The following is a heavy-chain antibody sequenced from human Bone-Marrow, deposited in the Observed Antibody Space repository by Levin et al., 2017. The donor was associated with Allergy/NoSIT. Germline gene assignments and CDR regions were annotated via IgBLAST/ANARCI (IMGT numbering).Heavy chain of an antibody. CDR3: AKEKRITMIVGYRFDY. CDR1: GFTFSSYG. V-gene: IGHV3-30*18. CDR2: ISYDGSNK. J-gene: IGHJ4*02. Sequence: PGESLKISCAASGFTFSSYGMHWVRQAPGKGLEWVAVISYDGSNKYYADSVKGRFTISRDNSKNTLYLQMNSLRAEDTAVYYCAKEKRITMIVGYRFDYWGQGTLVTVSS. D-gene: IGHD3-22*01.